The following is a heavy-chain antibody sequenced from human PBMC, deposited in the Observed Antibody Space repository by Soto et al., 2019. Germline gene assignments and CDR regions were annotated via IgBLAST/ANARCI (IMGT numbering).Heavy chain of an antibody. CDR3: ARVADVVPPWFDY. CDR2: INHSGST. CDR1: GGSFSGYY. Sequence: PSETLSLTCAVYGGSFSGYYWSWIRQPPGKGLEWIGEINHSGSTNYNPSLKSRVTISIDTSKNHFSLELSSVTAADTAVYYCARVADVVPPWFDYWGLGTLVTVSS. J-gene: IGHJ4*02. V-gene: IGHV4-34*01. D-gene: IGHD3-16*01.